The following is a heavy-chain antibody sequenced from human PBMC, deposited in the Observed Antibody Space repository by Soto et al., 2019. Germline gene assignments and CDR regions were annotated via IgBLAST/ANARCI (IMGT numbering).Heavy chain of an antibody. Sequence: QVQLVESGGGVVQPGRSLRLSCAASGFTFSSYAMHWVRQAPGKGLEWVAVISYDGSNKYYADSVKGRFTISRDNSKNTLYLQMNSLRAEDTAVYYCARDSALTDYDFWSGLIGYFDYWGQGTLVTVSS. J-gene: IGHJ4*02. CDR3: ARDSALTDYDFWSGLIGYFDY. CDR1: GFTFSSYA. V-gene: IGHV3-30-3*01. D-gene: IGHD3-3*01. CDR2: ISYDGSNK.